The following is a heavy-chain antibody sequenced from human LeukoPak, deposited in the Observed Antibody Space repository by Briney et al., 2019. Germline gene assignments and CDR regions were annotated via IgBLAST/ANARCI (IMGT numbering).Heavy chain of an antibody. Sequence: QSGGSLRLSCTASGITVSSNDMCWVRQAPGKGLEWISLIYSGGRTDYADSVKGRFTISRDNSKNTLYLQMNSLRAEDTAVYYCARDYDDFWSGSKGAFDYWGQGTLVTVSS. D-gene: IGHD3-3*01. J-gene: IGHJ4*02. CDR3: ARDYDDFWSGSKGAFDY. CDR1: GITVSSND. CDR2: IYSGGRT. V-gene: IGHV3-53*05.